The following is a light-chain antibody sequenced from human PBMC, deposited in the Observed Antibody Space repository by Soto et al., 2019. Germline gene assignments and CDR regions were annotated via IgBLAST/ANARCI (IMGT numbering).Light chain of an antibody. J-gene: IGKJ5*01. Sequence: EIVMTQSPATLSVSPGERVTLSCRASQDIRSSLAWYQQKPGQAPRLLIYGASIRATGVPATFSGSGSGTEFTLTISSLQSEDCAVYYCQQYGSSLTFGQGKQLEIK. CDR2: GAS. V-gene: IGKV3-15*01. CDR3: QQYGSSLT. CDR1: QDIRSS.